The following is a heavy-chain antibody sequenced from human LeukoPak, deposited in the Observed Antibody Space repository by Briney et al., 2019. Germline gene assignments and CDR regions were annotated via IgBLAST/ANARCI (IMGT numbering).Heavy chain of an antibody. CDR3: AREGGIYSYGYGRFDY. J-gene: IGHJ4*02. Sequence: GGSLGLSCAASGFSFSSYWMSWVRQAPGKGLEWVANIKEDGSDKYYVDSVKGRFTISRDNAKNSLYLQMNSLGAEDTAVYYCAREGGIYSYGYGRFDYWGQGTLVTVSS. D-gene: IGHD5-18*01. CDR1: GFSFSSYW. CDR2: IKEDGSDK. V-gene: IGHV3-7*01.